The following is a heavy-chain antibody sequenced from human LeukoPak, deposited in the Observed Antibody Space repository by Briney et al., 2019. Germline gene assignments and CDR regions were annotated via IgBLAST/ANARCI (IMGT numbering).Heavy chain of an antibody. D-gene: IGHD5-18*01. Sequence: GGSLRLSCAASGFTVSSNYMNWVCQAPGKGLEWVSVIYDGGSTDYAGSVKGRFTISRDNSKNMLYLQMNSLRAEDTAVYYCARGYSYGYIRYWGQGTLVTVSS. CDR1: GFTVSSNY. CDR3: ARGYSYGYIRY. CDR2: IYDGGST. V-gene: IGHV3-66*01. J-gene: IGHJ4*02.